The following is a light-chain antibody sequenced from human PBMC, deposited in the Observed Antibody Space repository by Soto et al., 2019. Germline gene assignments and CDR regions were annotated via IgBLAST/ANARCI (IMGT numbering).Light chain of an antibody. CDR1: SSDVGGYIY. V-gene: IGLV2-14*01. CDR2: EVS. J-gene: IGLJ2*01. CDR3: SSYTSNSTVG. Sequence: QSALTQPASVSGSPGQSITISCTGTSSDVGGYIYVSWYQQHPGKAPKLIIYEVSNRPSGVSNRFSGSKSGNTASLTISGLQAEDEGDYYCSSYTSNSTVGFGGGTKLTVL.